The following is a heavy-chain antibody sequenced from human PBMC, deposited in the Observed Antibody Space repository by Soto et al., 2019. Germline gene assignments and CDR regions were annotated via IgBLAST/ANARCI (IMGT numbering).Heavy chain of an antibody. V-gene: IGHV4-30-4*01. D-gene: IGHD3-3*01. CDR3: ARDRRYYDSNAYNWIDP. Sequence: SETLSLTCTVSGGSISSGDYYWSWIRWPPGKGLEWIGYIYYSGSTYYNPSLKSRVTISVDTSKNQFSLKLSSVTAADTAVYYCARDRRYYDSNAYNWIDPWGQGTLVTVSS. CDR2: IYYSGST. J-gene: IGHJ5*02. CDR1: GGSISSGDYY.